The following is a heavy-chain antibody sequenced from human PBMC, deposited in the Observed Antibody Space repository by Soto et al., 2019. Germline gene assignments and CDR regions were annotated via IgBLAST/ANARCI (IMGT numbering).Heavy chain of an antibody. Sequence: QVQLQESGPGLVKPSETLSLTCTVSGDSISTYYWTWIRQSPGKGLEWIAFIYYGGSTNYNPSLKGRVTISVDTSKNPFSLKLNSVTAADTAVYYCARPGRDWGSLDYWGQGTLVTVSS. D-gene: IGHD7-27*01. CDR2: IYYGGST. CDR1: GDSISTYY. CDR3: ARPGRDWGSLDY. J-gene: IGHJ4*02. V-gene: IGHV4-59*08.